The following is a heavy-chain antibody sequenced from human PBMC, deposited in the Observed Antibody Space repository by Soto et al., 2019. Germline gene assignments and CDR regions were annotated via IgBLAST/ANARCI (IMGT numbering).Heavy chain of an antibody. J-gene: IGHJ4*02. CDR1: GGSISSYY. V-gene: IGHV4-59*01. CDR3: ARDSSSTNWYYFDY. D-gene: IGHD6-13*01. CDR2: IYYSGST. Sequence: PSETVSLTCTVSGGSISSYYWSWIRQPPGKGLEWIGYIYYSGSTNYNPSLKSRVTISIDTSKNQFSLKLSSVTAADTAVYYCARDSSSTNWYYFDYWGQGTLVTVSS.